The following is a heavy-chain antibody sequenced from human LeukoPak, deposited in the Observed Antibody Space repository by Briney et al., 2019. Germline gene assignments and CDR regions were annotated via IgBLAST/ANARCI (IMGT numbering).Heavy chain of an antibody. D-gene: IGHD3-3*01. Sequence: SVKVSCKASGYTFTSYGISWVRQAPGQGLEWMGGIIPIFGTANYAQKFQGRVTITADESTSTAYMELSSLRSEDTAVYYCAREGVTIFGVVTHLRAHTFDYWGQGTLVTVSS. CDR2: IIPIFGTA. J-gene: IGHJ4*02. CDR3: AREGVTIFGVVTHLRAHTFDY. V-gene: IGHV1-69*13. CDR1: GYTFTSYG.